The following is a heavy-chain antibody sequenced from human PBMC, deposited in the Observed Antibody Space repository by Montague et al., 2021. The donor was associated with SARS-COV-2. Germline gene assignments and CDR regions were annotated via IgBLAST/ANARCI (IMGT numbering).Heavy chain of an antibody. CDR3: APLGFDSRSYYTPHNWFDP. D-gene: IGHD3-10*01. CDR2: IYWDDDE. J-gene: IGHJ5*02. Sequence: PVLVKPTQTLTLTCTFSGISLSTSGVGVAWIRQPPGKALEWLALIYWDDDERYSPSMGSRLTITKDTSENQVVLRMTNMDPMDTATYYCAPLGFDSRSYYTPHNWFDPWGQGILVTVSS. CDR1: GISLSTSGVG. V-gene: IGHV2-5*02.